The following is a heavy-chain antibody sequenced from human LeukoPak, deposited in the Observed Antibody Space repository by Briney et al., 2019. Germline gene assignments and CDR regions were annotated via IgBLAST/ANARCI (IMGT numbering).Heavy chain of an antibody. V-gene: IGHV3-66*01. D-gene: IGHD2-15*01. Sequence: GGSLRLPCEASGFAVSSNYMSWVRQVPANGLEWVSVIYSGGSTYYADYVKCRFTISRDNSKNRLYLQMNSLRAEDTAVYYCATIVPDVAATLTFAYWGQGTLVTVSS. CDR3: ATIVPDVAATLTFAY. J-gene: IGHJ4*02. CDR2: IYSGGST. CDR1: GFAVSSNY.